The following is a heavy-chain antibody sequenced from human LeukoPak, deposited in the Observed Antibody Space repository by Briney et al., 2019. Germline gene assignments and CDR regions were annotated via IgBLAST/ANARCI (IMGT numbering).Heavy chain of an antibody. D-gene: IGHD6-19*01. J-gene: IGHJ4*02. CDR3: AKDRPGPLGSGWYGRTFLFDY. CDR1: GSTFSSYA. V-gene: IGHV3-23*01. CDR2: ISGSGGST. Sequence: PGGSLRLSCAASGSTFSSYAMSWVRQAPGKGLEWVSAISGSGGSTYYADSVKGRFTISRDNSKNTLYLQMNSLRAEDTAVYYCAKDRPGPLGSGWYGRTFLFDYWGQGTLVTVSS.